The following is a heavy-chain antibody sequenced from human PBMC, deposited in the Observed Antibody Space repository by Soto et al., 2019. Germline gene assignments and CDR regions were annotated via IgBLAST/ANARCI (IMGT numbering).Heavy chain of an antibody. V-gene: IGHV3-23*01. D-gene: IGHD6-13*01. CDR3: AKDRIAAAGKRFDY. Sequence: PGRSLKLSSAASGYTFGSYAMSWVRQAPGKGLEWASAISGSGGSTYYADSVKGRFTISRDNSKNTLYLQMNSLRAEDTAVYYCAKDRIAAAGKRFDYWGKGTLGTGSS. CDR1: GYTFGSYA. CDR2: ISGSGGST. J-gene: IGHJ4*02.